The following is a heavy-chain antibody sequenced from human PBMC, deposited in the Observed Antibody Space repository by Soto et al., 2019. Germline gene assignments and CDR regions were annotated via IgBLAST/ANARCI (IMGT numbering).Heavy chain of an antibody. Sequence: GASVKVSCKASGYTFTSYAMHSVRQAPGQRLEWMGWINAGNGNTKYSQKFQGRVTITRDTSASTAYMELSSLRSEDTAVYYCASEGCSSTSCYAAAGYYYYGMDVWGQGTTVTVSS. CDR2: INAGNGNT. CDR1: GYTFTSYA. J-gene: IGHJ6*01. V-gene: IGHV1-3*01. D-gene: IGHD2-2*01. CDR3: ASEGCSSTSCYAAAGYYYYGMDV.